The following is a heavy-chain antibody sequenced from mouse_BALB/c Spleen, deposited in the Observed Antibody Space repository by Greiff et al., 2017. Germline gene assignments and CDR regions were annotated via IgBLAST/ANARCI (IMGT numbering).Heavy chain of an antibody. CDR3: ARHGTAFDY. V-gene: IGHV5-12-2*01. Sequence: DVKLVESGGGLVQPGGSLKLSCAASGFTFSSYTMSWVRQTPEKRLEWVAYISNGGGSTYYPDTVKGRFTISRDNAKNTRYLQMSSLKSEDTAMYYCARHGTAFDYWGQGTTLTVSS. D-gene: IGHD1-1*02. CDR1: GFTFSSYT. J-gene: IGHJ2*01. CDR2: ISNGGGST.